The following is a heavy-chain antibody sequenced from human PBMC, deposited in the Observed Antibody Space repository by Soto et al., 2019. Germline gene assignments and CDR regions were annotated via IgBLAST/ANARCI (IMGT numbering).Heavy chain of an antibody. V-gene: IGHV1-8*01. J-gene: IGHJ4*02. Sequence: ASVKVSCKASGYTFTSYDINWVRQATGQGLEWMGWMNPNSGNTDYAQKFQGRVTMTRNTSMSTAYMELSSLRSEDTAVYYCARSIVVVTAADYWGQGTLVTVSS. CDR3: ARSIVVVTAADY. CDR2: MNPNSGNT. CDR1: GYTFTSYD. D-gene: IGHD2-21*02.